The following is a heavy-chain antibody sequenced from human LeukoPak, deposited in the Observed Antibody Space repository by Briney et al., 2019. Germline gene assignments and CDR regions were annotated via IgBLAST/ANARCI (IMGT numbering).Heavy chain of an antibody. CDR2: IYYSGST. J-gene: IGHJ4*02. V-gene: IGHV4-30-4*08. D-gene: IGHD6-13*01. CDR1: GGSISSGDNY. CDR3: ARGDLYSSSWYN. Sequence: SETLSLTCTVSGGSISSGDNYWSWIRQPPGKGLEWIGYIYYSGSTYYNPSLKSRVTISVDTSKNQFSLKLSSVTAADTVVYYCARGDLYSSSWYNWGQGTLVTVSS.